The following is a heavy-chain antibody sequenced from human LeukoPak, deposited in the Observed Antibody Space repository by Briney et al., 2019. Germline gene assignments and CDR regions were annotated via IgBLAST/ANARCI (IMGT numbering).Heavy chain of an antibody. Sequence: ASVTVSCTSSGGTFIIHAISWVRQAPGQGLEWMGGIIPIFGTANYAQKFQGRVTITADESTSTAYMELSSLRSEDTAVYYCARVGVYYDIDYWGQGTLVTVSS. CDR2: IIPIFGTA. D-gene: IGHD3-22*01. CDR3: ARVGVYYDIDY. CDR1: GGTFIIHA. J-gene: IGHJ4*02. V-gene: IGHV1-69*13.